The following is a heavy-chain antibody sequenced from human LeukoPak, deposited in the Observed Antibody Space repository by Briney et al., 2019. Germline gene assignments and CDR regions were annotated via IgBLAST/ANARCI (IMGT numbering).Heavy chain of an antibody. D-gene: IGHD2-2*01. CDR1: GFTFSSYA. Sequence: PGGSPRLSCAASGFTFSSYAMSWVRQAPGKGLEWVSAISGSGGSTYYADSVKGRFTISRDNSKNTLYLQMNSLRAEDTAVYYWAKDRPLREWDNVVVPAARKGYNWLDPWGQGTLVTVSS. J-gene: IGHJ5*02. V-gene: IGHV3-23*01. CDR2: ISGSGGST. CDR3: AKDRPLREWDNVVVPAARKGYNWLDP.